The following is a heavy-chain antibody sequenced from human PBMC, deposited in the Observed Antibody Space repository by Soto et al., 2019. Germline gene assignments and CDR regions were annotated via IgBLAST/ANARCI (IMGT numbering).Heavy chain of an antibody. D-gene: IGHD2-21*02. CDR3: ATTTHLVVTAIPTDAFDI. CDR2: ISAYNGNT. J-gene: IGHJ3*02. V-gene: IGHV1-18*01. Sequence: ASVKVSCKASGYTFTSYGISWVRQAPGQGLEWVGWISAYNGNTNYAQKLQGRVTMTTDTSTSTAYMELRSLRSDDTAVYYCATTTHLVVTAIPTDAFDIWGQGTMVTVSS. CDR1: GYTFTSYG.